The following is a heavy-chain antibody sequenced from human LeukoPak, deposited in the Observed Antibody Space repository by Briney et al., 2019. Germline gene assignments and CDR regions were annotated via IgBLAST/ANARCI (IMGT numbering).Heavy chain of an antibody. Sequence: SETLSLTCTVSGGSISSGGYYWSWIRQHPGKGLEWIGYIYYSGSTYYNPSLKSRVTISVDTPKNQFSLKLSSVTAADTAVYYCARDRQRGDIRIWGQGAMVTVSS. V-gene: IGHV4-31*03. CDR2: IYYSGST. J-gene: IGHJ3*02. CDR3: ARDRQRGDIRI. D-gene: IGHD2-15*01. CDR1: GGSISSGGYY.